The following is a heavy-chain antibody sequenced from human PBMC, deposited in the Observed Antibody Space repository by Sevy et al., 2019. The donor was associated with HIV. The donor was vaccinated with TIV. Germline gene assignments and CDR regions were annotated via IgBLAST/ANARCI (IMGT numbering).Heavy chain of an antibody. CDR1: GFTFSNAW. J-gene: IGHJ4*02. CDR2: IKGKIYDGTI. V-gene: IGHV3-15*01. D-gene: IGHD6-13*01. CDR3: TRASWSQEDYYNY. Sequence: GGSLRLSCAASGFTFSNAWMSWVRQAPGKGLEWVGRIKGKIYDGTIDYAAPVKGRFSITRDDSKNTQYLQMNSLKTEDTALYYCTRASWSQEDYYNYWGQGTLVTVSS.